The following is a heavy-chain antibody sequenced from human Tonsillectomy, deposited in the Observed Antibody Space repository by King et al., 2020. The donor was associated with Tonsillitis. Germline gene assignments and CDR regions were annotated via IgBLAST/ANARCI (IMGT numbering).Heavy chain of an antibody. J-gene: IGHJ5*02. D-gene: IGHD1-1*01. Sequence: VQLVESGGGLVQPGGSLRLSCAASGFTFSSYAMSWVRQAPGKGLEWVSVIYGGGSNTYYADSVKGRFTVSRDNSKNTLYLQMNSLRVEDTAVYYCAKAWPQLVIEGWFDHWGQGTLVTVSS. CDR1: GFTFSSYA. V-gene: IGHV3-23*03. CDR3: AKAWPQLVIEGWFDH. CDR2: IYGGGSNT.